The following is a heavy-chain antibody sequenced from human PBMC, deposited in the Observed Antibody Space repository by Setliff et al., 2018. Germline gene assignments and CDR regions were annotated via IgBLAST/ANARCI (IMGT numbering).Heavy chain of an antibody. D-gene: IGHD6-19*01. V-gene: IGHV4-4*02. CDR2: INHSGNT. J-gene: IGHJ6*03. CDR3: MRTDYSDGRYSMDV. Sequence: SETLSLTCAVSGDSISSGNWWSWVRQPPEKGLEWIGEINHSGNTNYNPSLKSRVTVSVDKSTNQFSLKLNSVTAADTAVYYCMRTDYSDGRYSMDVWGKGTTVTVSS. CDR1: GDSISSGNW.